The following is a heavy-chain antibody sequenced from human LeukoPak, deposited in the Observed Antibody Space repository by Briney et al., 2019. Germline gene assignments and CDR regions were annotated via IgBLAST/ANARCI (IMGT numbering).Heavy chain of an antibody. J-gene: IGHJ4*01. D-gene: IGHD3-22*01. CDR1: GASINNNF. Sequence: SETLSLTCTVSGASINNNFWTWIRQPPGKGLEWIGYIYSSGSANYNPSLKSRVIISGDTSKNQISLNLTSVTAADTAVYFCAIHRDYYDTWGHGTLVTVSS. V-gene: IGHV4-59*08. CDR3: AIHRDYYDT. CDR2: IYSSGSA.